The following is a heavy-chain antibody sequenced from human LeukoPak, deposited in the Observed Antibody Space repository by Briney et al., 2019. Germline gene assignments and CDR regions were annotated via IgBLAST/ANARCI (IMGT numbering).Heavy chain of an antibody. CDR3: AKDRPTVYSSSWLHFLDS. D-gene: IGHD6-13*01. CDR1: GFTFSSYG. CDR2: ISYDGSNK. V-gene: IGHV3-30*18. J-gene: IGHJ5*01. Sequence: GGSLRLSCAASGFTFSSYGMHWVRQAPGKGLEWVAVISYDGSNKYYADSVKGRFTISRDNSKNTLYLQMNSLRADDTAVYYCAKDRPTVYSSSWLHFLDSWGQGTLVTVSS.